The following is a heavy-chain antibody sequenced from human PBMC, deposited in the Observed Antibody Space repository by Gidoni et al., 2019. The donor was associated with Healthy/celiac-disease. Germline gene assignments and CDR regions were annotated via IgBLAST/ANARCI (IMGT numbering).Heavy chain of an antibody. CDR2: INPNRGGT. V-gene: IGHV1-2*02. J-gene: IGHJ4*02. CDR3: ARARDYDSSGYYDY. Sequence: QVQLVQSGAEVKKPGASVKVSCKASGYTFTGYYMHWVRQAPGQGLEWMGWINPNRGGTNYAQKFQGRVTMTRDTSISTAYMELSRLRSDDTAVYYCARARDYDSSGYYDYWGQGTLVTVSS. CDR1: GYTFTGYY. D-gene: IGHD3-22*01.